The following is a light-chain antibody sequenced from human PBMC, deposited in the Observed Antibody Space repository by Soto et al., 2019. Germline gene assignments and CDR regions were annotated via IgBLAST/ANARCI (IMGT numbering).Light chain of an antibody. V-gene: IGKV3-15*01. J-gene: IGKJ2*01. CDR1: QTVSSN. CDR3: QQYHNWYT. Sequence: EIVMTQSPATLSVSPGERATLSCRASQTVSSNLAWYQQRPGQAPRLLIYGASTRATGIPARFSGSGSGTEFTLTISSLQSEGFAVYYCQQYHNWYTFGQGTKLEIK. CDR2: GAS.